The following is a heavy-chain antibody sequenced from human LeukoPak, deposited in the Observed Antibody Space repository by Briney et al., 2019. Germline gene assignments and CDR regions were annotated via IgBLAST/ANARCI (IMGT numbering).Heavy chain of an antibody. V-gene: IGHV3-48*02. CDR2: ISGSSATI. CDR1: ESTFSTYS. J-gene: IGHJ4*02. CDR3: ARAGSYYPGYYFDC. Sequence: GGSLTLSCAASESTFSTYSMCWVRHAQGQRLEWMSYISGSSATIYYADSVKGRFTISRDNARNSLFLQMNSLRDEDTAVYYCARAGSYYPGYYFDCWGQGTLVTVSS. D-gene: IGHD1-26*01.